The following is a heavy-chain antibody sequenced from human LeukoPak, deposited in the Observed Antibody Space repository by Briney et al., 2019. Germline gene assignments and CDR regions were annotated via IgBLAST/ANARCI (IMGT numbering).Heavy chain of an antibody. Sequence: SQTLSLTCTVSGGSISSGDYYWSWIRQPPGKGLEWIGYIYYSGTSYYNPSLKSRVTISVDTSRNRFSLKLSSVTAAGTAVYYCARGGATVTTLQALGYWGQGTLVTVSS. CDR2: IYYSGTS. J-gene: IGHJ4*02. V-gene: IGHV4-30-4*01. CDR1: GGSISSGDYY. CDR3: ARGGATVTTLQALGY. D-gene: IGHD4-17*01.